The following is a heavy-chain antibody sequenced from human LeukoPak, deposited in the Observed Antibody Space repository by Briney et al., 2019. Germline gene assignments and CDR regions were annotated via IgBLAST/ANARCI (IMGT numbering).Heavy chain of an antibody. D-gene: IGHD3-10*01. CDR3: ARDDYRGVTNFDP. CDR2: ISYTGST. V-gene: IGHV4-59*01. CDR1: GGSISPYF. Sequence: SETLSLTCTISGGSISPYFWSWMRQTPGKGLEWIGYISYTGSTNYNPALKSRVTISVDTSKNQFSLQLTSVTAADTAVYYCARDDYRGVTNFDPWGQGTLVTVSS. J-gene: IGHJ5*02.